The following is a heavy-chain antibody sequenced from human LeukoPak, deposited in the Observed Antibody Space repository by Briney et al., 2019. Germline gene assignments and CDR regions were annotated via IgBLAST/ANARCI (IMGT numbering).Heavy chain of an antibody. CDR2: IYYSGST. CDR3: ARVTYGSSWHWYFDL. CDR1: GGSISSYY. Sequence: PSETLSLTCTVSGGSISSYYWSWIRQPSGKGLEWIGYIYYSGSTNYNPSLKSRVTISVDTSKNQFSLKLSSVTAADTAVYYCARVTYGSSWHWYFDLWGRGTLVTVSS. D-gene: IGHD6-13*01. J-gene: IGHJ2*01. V-gene: IGHV4-59*01.